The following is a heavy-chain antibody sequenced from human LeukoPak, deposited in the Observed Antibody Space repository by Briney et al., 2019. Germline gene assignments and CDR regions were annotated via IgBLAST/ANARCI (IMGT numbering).Heavy chain of an antibody. V-gene: IGHV4-4*07. D-gene: IGHD6-19*01. J-gene: IGHJ3*02. CDR1: GGSISSYY. CDR3: AREGSSSGWFEGTFDI. CDR2: FYTSGST. Sequence: PSETLSLTCTVSGGSISSYYWSWIRQPAGKGLEWIGRFYTSGSTHYNPSLKSRVTMSVDTSKNQFSLKLSSVTAADTAVYYFAREGSSSGWFEGTFDIWGQGTMVTVSS.